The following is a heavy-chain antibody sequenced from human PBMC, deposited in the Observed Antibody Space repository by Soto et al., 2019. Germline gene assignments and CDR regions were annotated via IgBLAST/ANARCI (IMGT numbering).Heavy chain of an antibody. CDR3: ARDRSSGSPTHFDY. Sequence: EVQLVESGGGLVKPGGSLRLSCAASGFTFSSYSMNWVRQAPGKGLEWVSSISSSSSYIYYADSVKGRFTISRDNAKNSLYLQMKSLRAEDTAVYYCARDRSSGSPTHFDYWGQGTLVTVSS. J-gene: IGHJ4*02. D-gene: IGHD6-19*01. CDR2: ISSSSSYI. V-gene: IGHV3-21*01. CDR1: GFTFSSYS.